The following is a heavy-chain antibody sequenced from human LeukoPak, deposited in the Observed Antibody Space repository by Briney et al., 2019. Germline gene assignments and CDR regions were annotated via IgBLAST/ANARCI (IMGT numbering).Heavy chain of an antibody. Sequence: ASVKVSCKASGYTFTSYGIRWVRQAPGQGLEWMGWISTYNGDTNYAQKLQGRVTMTTDTSTSTAYMELRSLRSDDTAVYYCARDRLGVVIDYWGQGTLVTVSS. CDR1: GYTFTSYG. CDR3: ARDRLGVVIDY. J-gene: IGHJ4*02. V-gene: IGHV1-18*01. D-gene: IGHD3-22*01. CDR2: ISTYNGDT.